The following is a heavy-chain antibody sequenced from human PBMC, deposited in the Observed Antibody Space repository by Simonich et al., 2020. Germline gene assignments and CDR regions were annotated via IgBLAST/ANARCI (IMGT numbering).Heavy chain of an antibody. CDR1: GYSISNGSY. CDR3: ARVGYSNYYYYGMDV. V-gene: IGHV4-38-2*01. Sequence: QVQLQESGPGVVKPSETLSLTCAVSGYSISNGSYWGWIPWPPGKGLEWIGSSYHSGRNYYNPYLKSRVKQSADTSKNQFSLKLSSVTAADTAVYYCARVGYSNYYYYGMDVWGQGTTVTVSS. J-gene: IGHJ6*02. D-gene: IGHD6-13*01. CDR2: SYHSGRN.